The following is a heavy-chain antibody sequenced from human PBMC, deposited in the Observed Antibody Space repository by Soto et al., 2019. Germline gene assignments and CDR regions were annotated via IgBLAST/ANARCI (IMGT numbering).Heavy chain of an antibody. CDR2: IHYSGST. CDR1: GASVSSGSYC. Sequence: PSETLSLTYTVSGASVSSGSYCWTWIRQPPGKGLDWIGCIHYSGSTRYNPSLKSRVTISVDTSKNRFSLKLSSVTAADTAVYYCAREVTKRGLYYCYYYGMDVWGHGTTVTVSS. V-gene: IGHV4-61*01. J-gene: IGHJ6*02. D-gene: IGHD4-4*01. CDR3: AREVTKRGLYYCYYYGMDV.